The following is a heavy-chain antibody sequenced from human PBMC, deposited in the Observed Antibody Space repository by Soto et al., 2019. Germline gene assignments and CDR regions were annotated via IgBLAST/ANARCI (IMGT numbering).Heavy chain of an antibody. J-gene: IGHJ6*02. CDR2: VYYSGST. CDR1: GGSIFTGGSINYGDYY. CDR3: ARDPNEVTAGGYGLDV. Sequence: QVQLQESGPGLVKPSQTLSLTCTVSGGSIFTGGSINYGDYYWRWIRQPPGKGLEWIGSVYYSGSTYYNTSLKSRITISVDTSENQFSLQLSSVTAADTAVYYCARDPNEVTAGGYGLDVWGQGTTVTVSS. D-gene: IGHD6-25*01. V-gene: IGHV4-30-4*01.